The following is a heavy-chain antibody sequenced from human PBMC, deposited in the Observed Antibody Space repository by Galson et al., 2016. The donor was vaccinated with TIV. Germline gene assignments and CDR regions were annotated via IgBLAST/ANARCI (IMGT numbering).Heavy chain of an antibody. J-gene: IGHJ4*02. Sequence: SVKVSCKASAGIFIGYGISWVRQAPGQGLEWMGRIIPLFGIVIYAQRFQGRVAIIADKSTGTTYMELSSLRSEDTAVYYCVRSGTYYYDSSGDNWGQGTLVTVSS. CDR2: IIPLFGIV. D-gene: IGHD3-22*01. CDR3: VRSGTYYYDSSGDN. CDR1: AGIFIGYG. V-gene: IGHV1-69*04.